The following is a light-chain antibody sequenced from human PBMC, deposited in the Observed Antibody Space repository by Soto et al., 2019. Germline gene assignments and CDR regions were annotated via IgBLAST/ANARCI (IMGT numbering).Light chain of an antibody. CDR1: QGIGNS. Sequence: DIQMTQSPPSLSASVGDRVTITCRASQGIGNSLAWYQQKPGTVPKLLIYSASTLQSGVPSRFSGSGSGTDFNLTIRSLQPEDVAAYYCQKYNTVPATFGQGTRLEIK. J-gene: IGKJ5*01. CDR3: QKYNTVPAT. V-gene: IGKV1-27*01. CDR2: SAS.